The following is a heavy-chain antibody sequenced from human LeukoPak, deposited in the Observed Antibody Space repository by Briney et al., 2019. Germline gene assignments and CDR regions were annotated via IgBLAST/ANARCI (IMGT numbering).Heavy chain of an antibody. D-gene: IGHD2-21*02. CDR3: AREVTLDIWGFDYLDY. V-gene: IGHV4-4*07. CDR1: GGPITEYF. CDR2: IDASGNT. Sequence: PSETLSLTCTVSGGPITEYFCNWIRQPAGKGLEWIGRIDASGNTDYNPSLKSRVTMSLDSSNSQCSLKLTSVTAADTAVYYCAREVTLDIWGFDYLDYWCQGTLVTVSS. J-gene: IGHJ4*02.